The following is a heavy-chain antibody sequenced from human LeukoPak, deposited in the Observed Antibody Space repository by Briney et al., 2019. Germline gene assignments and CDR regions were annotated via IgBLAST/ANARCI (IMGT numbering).Heavy chain of an antibody. V-gene: IGHV1-3*01. Sequence: ASVKVSCKASGYTFTGYYMHWVRQAPGQRLEWMGWINAGNGNTKYSQKLQGRVTITRDTSASTAYMELSSLRSEDTAVYYCAREGCSGGSCYSDNWFDPWGQGTLVTVSS. D-gene: IGHD2-15*01. CDR1: GYTFTGYY. CDR3: AREGCSGGSCYSDNWFDP. J-gene: IGHJ5*02. CDR2: INAGNGNT.